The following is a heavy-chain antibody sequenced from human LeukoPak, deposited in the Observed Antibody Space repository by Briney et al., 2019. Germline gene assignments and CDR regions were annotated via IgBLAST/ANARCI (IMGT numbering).Heavy chain of an antibody. CDR3: ARGVVPDY. D-gene: IGHD3-22*01. CDR2: NNHSGST. J-gene: IGHJ4*02. Sequence: PSETLSLTCAVYGGSFSGYYWSWIRQPPGKGLEWIGENNHSGSTNYNPSLKSRVTISVDTTKNQFSLKLSSVTAADTAVYYCARGVVPDYWGQGTLVTVSS. V-gene: IGHV4-34*01. CDR1: GGSFSGYY.